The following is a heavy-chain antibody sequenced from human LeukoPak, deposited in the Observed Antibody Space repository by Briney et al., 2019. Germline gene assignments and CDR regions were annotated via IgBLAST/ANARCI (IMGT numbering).Heavy chain of an antibody. D-gene: IGHD3-10*01. CDR1: GGSISSSSYY. J-gene: IGHJ3*02. Sequence: SETLSLTCTVSGGSISSSSYYWGWIRQPPGKGLEWIGSIYYSGSTYYNPSLKSRVTISVDTSKNQFSLKLSSVTAADTAVYYCATLLTYYYGSGSHDAFDIWGQGTMVTVSS. CDR2: IYYSGST. CDR3: ATLLTYYYGSGSHDAFDI. V-gene: IGHV4-39*01.